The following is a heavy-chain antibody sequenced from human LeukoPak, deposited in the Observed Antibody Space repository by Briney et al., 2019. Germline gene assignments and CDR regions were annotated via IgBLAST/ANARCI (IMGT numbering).Heavy chain of an antibody. CDR1: SGSFSNYY. D-gene: IGHD2-21*01. Sequence: PSETLSLTCAVYSGSFSNYYWNWVRQPPGKGLEWVGEFSQSGKTNYNSSLKSRVTILVDKSKSQFSLKLTSVTAADTAVYFCARGLWWEMIAYMDVWGKGTTVTVS. J-gene: IGHJ6*03. V-gene: IGHV4-34*01. CDR2: FSQSGKT. CDR3: ARGLWWEMIAYMDV.